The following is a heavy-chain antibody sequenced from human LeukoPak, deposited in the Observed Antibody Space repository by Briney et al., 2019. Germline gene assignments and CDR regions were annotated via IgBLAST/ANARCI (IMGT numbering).Heavy chain of an antibody. CDR2: IQYDGNNK. D-gene: IGHD3-16*02. J-gene: IGHJ4*02. Sequence: PGGSLRLSCAASGFTFSGYGMHWVRQAPGKGLEWVSFIQYDGNNKYYTDSVMGRFTISRDDSKNTLYLQMSSLRAEDAAVYYCAKDGVIAGDRWGQGTLVTVSS. CDR1: GFTFSGYG. V-gene: IGHV3-30*02. CDR3: AKDGVIAGDR.